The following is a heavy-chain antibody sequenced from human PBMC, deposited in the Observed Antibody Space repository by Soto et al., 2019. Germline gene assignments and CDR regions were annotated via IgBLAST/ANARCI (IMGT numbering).Heavy chain of an antibody. V-gene: IGHV1-69*02. CDR2: IIPILGIA. CDR1: GGTFSSYT. CDR3: ARMAAAGTSDYYYGMDV. D-gene: IGHD6-13*01. Sequence: SVKVSCKASGGTFSSYTISWVRQAPGQGLEWMGRIIPILGIANYAQKFQGRVTITADKSTSTAYMELSSLRSEDTAVYYCARMAAAGTSDYYYGMDVWGQGTTVTVSS. J-gene: IGHJ6*02.